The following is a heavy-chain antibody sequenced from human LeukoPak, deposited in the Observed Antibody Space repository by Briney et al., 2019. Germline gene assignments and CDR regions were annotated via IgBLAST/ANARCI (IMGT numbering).Heavy chain of an antibody. CDR1: GFTFSSYS. J-gene: IGHJ4*02. D-gene: IGHD4-17*01. CDR3: ARLYGDYDY. CDR2: ISSSSSTI. Sequence: GGSLRLSCAASGFTFSSYSMNWVRQAPGKGLEWVSYISSSSSTIYYADSVKGRFTISRDNAKNSLYLQMNSLRAEDTAVYYCARLYGDYDYWGQGPWSPSPQ. V-gene: IGHV3-48*01.